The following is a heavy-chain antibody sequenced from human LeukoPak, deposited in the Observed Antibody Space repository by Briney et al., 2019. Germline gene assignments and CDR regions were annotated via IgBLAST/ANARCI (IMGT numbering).Heavy chain of an antibody. V-gene: IGHV4-59*01. CDR1: GGSISSCY. Sequence: SETLSLTCTVSGGSISSCYWSWIRQPPGKGLEWIGYIYYSGSTNYNPSLKSRVTISVDTSKNQFSLKLSSVTAADTAVYYCARAWRIVGASYYYYMDVWGKGTTVTVSS. J-gene: IGHJ6*03. CDR3: ARAWRIVGASYYYYMDV. CDR2: IYYSGST. D-gene: IGHD1-26*01.